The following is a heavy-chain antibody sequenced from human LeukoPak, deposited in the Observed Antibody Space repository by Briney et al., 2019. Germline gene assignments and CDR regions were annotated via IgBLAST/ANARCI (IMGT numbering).Heavy chain of an antibody. CDR2: IYTSGST. J-gene: IGHJ2*01. V-gene: IGHV4-4*07. CDR1: GGSISSYY. Sequence: SSETLSLTCTVSGGSISSYYWSWIRQPAGKGLEWIGRIYTSGSTNYNPSLKSRVTMSVDTSKNQFSLQLGSVTAADTAVYYCARERPAYWYFDLWGRGTLVTVSS. CDR3: ARERPAYWYFDL.